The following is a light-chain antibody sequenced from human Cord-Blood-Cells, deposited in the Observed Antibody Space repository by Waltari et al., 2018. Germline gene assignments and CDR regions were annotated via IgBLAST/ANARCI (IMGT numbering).Light chain of an antibody. CDR1: SSDVGGYNY. J-gene: IGLJ1*01. V-gene: IGLV2-8*01. CDR2: EAR. Sequence: QSALTQPPSASGSPGQSVTIFCTGTSSDVGGYNYVSWYQQHPGKAPKLVIYEARQRPSGFPDRFAGSNSGNTATLTVTGLEAEDEADYYCSSYAGSNNFYVFGTGTKVTVL. CDR3: SSYAGSNNFYV.